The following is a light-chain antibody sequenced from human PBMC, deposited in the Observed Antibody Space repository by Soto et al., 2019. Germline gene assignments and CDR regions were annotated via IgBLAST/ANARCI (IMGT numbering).Light chain of an antibody. CDR1: QSISTY. Sequence: DIQMTHSPSSLSASVGDRVTITCRASQSISTYLNWFQQKTGRAPKLLIYLTSTLQSGVPSRFSGSGSGTDFTLTISSLQPEDFATYYCQQSSTTPWTFGQGTKVDVK. V-gene: IGKV1-39*01. CDR2: LTS. CDR3: QQSSTTPWT. J-gene: IGKJ1*01.